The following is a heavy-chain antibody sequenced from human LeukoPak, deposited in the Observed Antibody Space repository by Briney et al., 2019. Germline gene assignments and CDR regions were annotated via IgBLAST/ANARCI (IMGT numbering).Heavy chain of an antibody. J-gene: IGHJ4*02. CDR2: ISYDGSNK. CDR1: GFTFSSYG. Sequence: PGGSLRLSCAASGFTFSSYGMRWVRQAPGKGLEWVAVISYDGSNKYYADSVKGRFTISRDNSKNTLYLQMNSLRAEDTAVFYCARGPFSNSFSFDYWGQGTLVTVSS. CDR3: ARGPFSNSFSFDY. V-gene: IGHV3-30*03. D-gene: IGHD6-13*01.